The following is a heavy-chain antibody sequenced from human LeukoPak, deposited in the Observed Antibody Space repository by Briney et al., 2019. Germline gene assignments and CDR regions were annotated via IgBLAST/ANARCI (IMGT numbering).Heavy chain of an antibody. J-gene: IGHJ4*02. CDR1: GFTFGDYA. CDR2: IRSKAYGGTT. Sequence: QPGRSLRLSCTASGFTFGDYAMSWVRQAPGKGLEWVGFIRSKAYGGTTEYAASVKGRFTISRDDSKSIAYLQMNSLKTEDTAVYYCTRQKHYSGSYPTFDYWGQGTLVTVSS. CDR3: TRQKHYSGSYPTFDY. D-gene: IGHD1-26*01. V-gene: IGHV3-49*04.